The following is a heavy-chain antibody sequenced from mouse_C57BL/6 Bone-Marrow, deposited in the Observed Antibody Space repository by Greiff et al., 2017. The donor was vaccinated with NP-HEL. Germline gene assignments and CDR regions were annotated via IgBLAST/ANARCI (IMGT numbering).Heavy chain of an antibody. CDR2: ISSGSSTI. D-gene: IGHD4-1*01. J-gene: IGHJ4*01. V-gene: IGHV5-17*01. CDR1: GFTFSDYG. CDR3: ARGLGRDAMDY. Sequence: EVKLVESGGGLVKPGGSLKLSCAASGFTFSDYGMHWVRQAPEKGLEWVAYISSGSSTIYYADTVKGRFPISRDNAKNTLFLQMTSLRSEDTAMYYCARGLGRDAMDYWGQGTSVTVSS.